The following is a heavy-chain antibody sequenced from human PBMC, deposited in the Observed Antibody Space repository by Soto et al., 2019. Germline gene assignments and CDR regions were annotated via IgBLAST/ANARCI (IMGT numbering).Heavy chain of an antibody. V-gene: IGHV1-46*03. J-gene: IGHJ4*02. Sequence: GASVKVSCKASGYTFTNYYIHWVRQAPGQGLEWMGIINPSGGGTTYAQKFQGRVTMTRDTSTSTVYMDLSSLRSEDTAVYYCARYSSILRLDYWGQGTLVTVSS. CDR1: GYTFTNYY. CDR3: ARYSSILRLDY. D-gene: IGHD6-6*01. CDR2: INPSGGGT.